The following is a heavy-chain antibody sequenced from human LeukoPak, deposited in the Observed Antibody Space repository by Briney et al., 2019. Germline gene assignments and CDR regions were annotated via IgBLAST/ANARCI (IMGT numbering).Heavy chain of an antibody. D-gene: IGHD5-18*01. CDR1: GGSFSGYY. Sequence: SETLSLTCAVYGGSFSGYYWSWIRQPPGKGLEWIGEINHSGSTNYNPSLKSRVTISVDTSKNQFSLKLSSVTAADTAVYYCAREDTAMVYFDYWGQGTLVTISS. CDR2: INHSGST. CDR3: AREDTAMVYFDY. J-gene: IGHJ4*02. V-gene: IGHV4-34*01.